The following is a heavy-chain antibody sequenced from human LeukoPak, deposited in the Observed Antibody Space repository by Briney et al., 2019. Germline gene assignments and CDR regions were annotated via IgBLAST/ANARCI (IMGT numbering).Heavy chain of an antibody. Sequence: ASVKVSCKASGYTFTSYDINWVRQATGQGLEWMGWMNPNSGNTGYAQKFQGRVTMTRNTSISTAYMELSSLRSEDTAVYYCARGESWFGELSSWGQGTLVTVSS. CDR3: ARGESWFGELSS. CDR2: MNPNSGNT. V-gene: IGHV1-8*01. D-gene: IGHD3-10*01. J-gene: IGHJ5*02. CDR1: GYTFTSYD.